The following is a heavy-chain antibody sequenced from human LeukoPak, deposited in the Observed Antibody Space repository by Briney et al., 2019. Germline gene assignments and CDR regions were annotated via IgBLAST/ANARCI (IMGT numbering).Heavy chain of an antibody. V-gene: IGHV4-59*01. D-gene: IGHD1-7*01. CDR2: IYYRGST. Sequence: SETLSLTCTVSSGSINFYYWSWIRQTPGKGLEWIGYIYYRGSTNYNPSLKSRVTISVDTPKNQFSLSLSSVTAADTAIYYCARTTGNYGYYFDYWGQGAQVTVSS. CDR1: SGSINFYY. CDR3: ARTTGNYGYYFDY. J-gene: IGHJ4*02.